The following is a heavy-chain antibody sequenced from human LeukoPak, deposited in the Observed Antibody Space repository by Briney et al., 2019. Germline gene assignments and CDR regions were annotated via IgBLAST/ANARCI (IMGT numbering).Heavy chain of an antibody. CDR2: INPNSGGT. D-gene: IGHD5-12*01. CDR1: GYTFTGYY. Sequence: ASVKVSCKASGYTFTGYYLHWVRQAPGQGLEWMGWINPNSGGTNYAQKFQGRVTMTRDTSINTAYMELSRLRSDDTAVYYYAIVATTQLFDSWGQGTLVTVSS. J-gene: IGHJ4*02. CDR3: AIVATTQLFDS. V-gene: IGHV1-2*02.